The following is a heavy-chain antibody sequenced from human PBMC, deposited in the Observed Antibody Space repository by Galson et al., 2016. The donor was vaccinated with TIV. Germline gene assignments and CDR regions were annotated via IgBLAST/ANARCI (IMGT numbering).Heavy chain of an antibody. CDR3: VREYYYGMDV. CDR1: GFTFSTYW. J-gene: IGHJ6*02. CDR2: ITSDESNT. Sequence: SLRLSCAASGFTFSTYWMLWVRQAPGKGLVWVSRITSDESNTRYADSVKGRLTISRDNAKNTLYLQMNSLRVEDTAVYYYVREYYYGMDVWGQGTTVTVSS. V-gene: IGHV3-74*01.